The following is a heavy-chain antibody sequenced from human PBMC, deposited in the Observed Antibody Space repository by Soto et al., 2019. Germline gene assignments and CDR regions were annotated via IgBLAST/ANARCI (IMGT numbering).Heavy chain of an antibody. CDR3: AREGGSETLQPSYNWFDT. V-gene: IGHV1-2*02. CDR1: GYTFTDYH. D-gene: IGHD6-25*01. CDR2: INANNGGA. Sequence: ASVKVSCKASGYTFTDYHIHWVRQAPGQGLEFMGWINANNGGAGSAQQFQGRVTVTRDTSITTVYMELSNLRPDDTAVYYCAREGGSETLQPSYNWFDTWGQGTLVTVSS. J-gene: IGHJ5*02.